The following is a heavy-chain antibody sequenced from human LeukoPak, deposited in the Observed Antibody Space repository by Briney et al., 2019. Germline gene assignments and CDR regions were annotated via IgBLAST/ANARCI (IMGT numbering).Heavy chain of an antibody. J-gene: IGHJ5*02. V-gene: IGHV3-11*04. Sequence: GGSLRLSCAASGFTFSDHYMSWIRQAPGKGLEWVSYITNNGGNMFYSESVKGRFTISRDNAKNSLYVQMNSLRAEDTAVYYCARGSSNSGSYYNWFDPWGQGTLVTVSS. CDR1: GFTFSDHY. CDR2: ITNNGGNM. CDR3: ARGSSNSGSYYNWFDP. D-gene: IGHD1-26*01.